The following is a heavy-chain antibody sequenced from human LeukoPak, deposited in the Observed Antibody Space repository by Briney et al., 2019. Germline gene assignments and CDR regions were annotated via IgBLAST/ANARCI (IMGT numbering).Heavy chain of an antibody. D-gene: IGHD6-6*01. CDR2: IYTSGST. CDR1: GGSISSYY. J-gene: IGHJ4*02. Sequence: SETLSLTCTVSGGSISSYYWSWIRQPAGKGLEWIGRIYTSGSTSYNPSLKSRVTMSVDTSKNQISLKVNSVTAADTAVYYCARESYSSSYLFDFWGQGTLVTVSS. CDR3: ARESYSSSYLFDF. V-gene: IGHV4-4*07.